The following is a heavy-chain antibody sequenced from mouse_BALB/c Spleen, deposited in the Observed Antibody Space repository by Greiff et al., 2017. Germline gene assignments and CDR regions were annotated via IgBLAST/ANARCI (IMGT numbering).Heavy chain of an antibody. CDR2: INPSNGGT. V-gene: IGHV1S81*02. D-gene: IGHD2-10*02. J-gene: IGHJ1*01. CDR3: TRRYGNPSYWYFDV. Sequence: QVQLQQSGAELVKPGASVKLSCKASGYTFTSYYMYWVKQRPGQGLEWIGGINPSNGGTNFNEKFKSKATLTVDESSSTAYMQLSSLTSEDSAVYYCTRRYGNPSYWYFDVWGAGTTVTVSS. CDR1: GYTFTSYY.